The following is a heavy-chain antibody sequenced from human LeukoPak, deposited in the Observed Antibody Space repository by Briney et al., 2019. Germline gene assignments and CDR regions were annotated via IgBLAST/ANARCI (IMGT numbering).Heavy chain of an antibody. V-gene: IGHV3-20*04. CDR2: IDWNGGST. D-gene: IGHD2-21*02. Sequence: GGSLRLSCAPSGFTFDEYFMSWVLQAPGKGLEWVSGIDWNGGSTGYADSVKGRFTISRDNAKSSLYLQMNSLRVEDTAFYYCARVVRSLPNCGGDCYIFDYWGQGTLVTVS. CDR1: GFTFDEYF. CDR3: ARVVRSLPNCGGDCYIFDY. J-gene: IGHJ4*02.